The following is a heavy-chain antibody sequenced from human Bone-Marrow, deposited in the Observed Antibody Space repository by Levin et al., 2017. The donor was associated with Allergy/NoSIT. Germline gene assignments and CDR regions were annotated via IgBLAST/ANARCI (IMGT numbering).Heavy chain of an antibody. Sequence: GESLKISCAASGFTFSRYSIHWVRQAPGKGLEWVAVISYDGLNKYYADSVKGRFTISRDNSKNSLSVQMNSLRAEDTAVYYCARSSKTGFSAYDRRYFYGMDVWGQGTTVTVSS. CDR3: ARSSKTGFSAYDRRYFYGMDV. CDR1: GFTFSRYS. D-gene: IGHD5-12*01. J-gene: IGHJ6*02. V-gene: IGHV3-30*04. CDR2: ISYDGLNK.